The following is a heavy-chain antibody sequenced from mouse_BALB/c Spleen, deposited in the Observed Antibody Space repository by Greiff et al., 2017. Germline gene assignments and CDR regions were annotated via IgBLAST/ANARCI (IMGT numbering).Heavy chain of an antibody. CDR2: IWAGGST. CDR3: ARGGDYGYLFAY. V-gene: IGHV2-9*02. J-gene: IGHJ3*01. CDR1: GFSLTSYG. D-gene: IGHD1-2*01. Sequence: VQLQESGPGLVAPSQSLSITCTVSGFSLTSYGVHWVRQPPGKGLEWLGVIWAGGSTNYNSALMSRLSISKDNSKSQVFLKMNSLQTDDTAMYYCARGGDYGYLFAYWGQGTLVTVSA.